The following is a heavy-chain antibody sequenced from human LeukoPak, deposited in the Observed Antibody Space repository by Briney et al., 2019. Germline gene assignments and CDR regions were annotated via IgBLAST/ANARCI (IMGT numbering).Heavy chain of an antibody. V-gene: IGHV1-18*01. D-gene: IGHD4/OR15-4a*01. CDR3: ARMGDYHLVSFFDY. Sequence: ASVKVSCKSSGYTFTSYGFSWVRQAPGQGLEWMGWVSAYDGNTNYAQKLQGRVTMTTDTSTSTVYMELRSLRSDDTAAYYCARMGDYHLVSFFDYWGQGTLVTVSS. J-gene: IGHJ4*02. CDR2: VSAYDGNT. CDR1: GYTFTSYG.